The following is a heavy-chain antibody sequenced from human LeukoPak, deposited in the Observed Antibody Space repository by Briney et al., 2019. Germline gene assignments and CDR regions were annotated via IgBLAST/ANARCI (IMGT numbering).Heavy chain of an antibody. Sequence: SVKVSCKASGGTFSSYAISWVRQAPGQGLEWMGGIIPIFGTANYAQKFQGRVTITADESTSTAYMELSSLRSEDTAVYYCAREVSPQANEGRHLDPWGQGTLVTVSS. CDR3: AREVSPQANEGRHLDP. CDR2: IIPIFGTA. J-gene: IGHJ5*02. CDR1: GGTFSSYA. D-gene: IGHD4/OR15-4a*01. V-gene: IGHV1-69*01.